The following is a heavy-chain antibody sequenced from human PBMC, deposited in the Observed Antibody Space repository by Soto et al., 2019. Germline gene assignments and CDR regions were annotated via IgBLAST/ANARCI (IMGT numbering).Heavy chain of an antibody. CDR1: GGSISSDNW. CDR2: IYHSGNT. V-gene: IGHV4-4*02. CDR3: ARLSASSKLRGVVIN. J-gene: IGHJ4*02. D-gene: IGHD3-10*01. Sequence: QVHLQESGPDLVRPSETLSLTCSFFGGSISSDNWWGWVRQTPGKGLEWIGEIYHSGNTNYNPSLKSRVTISVDKSKNQFSLKVTSVTAADTALYYCARLSASSKLRGVVINWGQGTLVTVSS.